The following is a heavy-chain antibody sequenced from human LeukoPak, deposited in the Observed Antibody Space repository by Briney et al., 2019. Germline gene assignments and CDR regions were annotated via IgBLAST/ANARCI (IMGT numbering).Heavy chain of an antibody. CDR2: IYYSGST. Sequence: SETLSLTCTVSGGSISSYYWSWIRQPPGKGLEWIGYIYYSGSTNYNPSLKRRVTISVDTSKNQFSLKLSSVTAADTAVYYCARARHYDILTGYYGYFDYWGQGTLVTVSS. V-gene: IGHV4-59*01. CDR3: ARARHYDILTGYYGYFDY. D-gene: IGHD3-9*01. CDR1: GGSISSYY. J-gene: IGHJ4*02.